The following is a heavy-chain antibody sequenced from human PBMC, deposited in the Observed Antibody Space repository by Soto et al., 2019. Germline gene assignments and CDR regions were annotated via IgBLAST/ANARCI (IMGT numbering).Heavy chain of an antibody. CDR1: GFTFSSYG. V-gene: IGHV3-33*01. CDR3: AREELYIAAAGYYYYYYGMDV. D-gene: IGHD6-13*01. J-gene: IGHJ6*02. CDR2: IWYDGSNK. Sequence: GGSLRLSCAASGFTFSSYGMHWVRQAPGKGLEWVAVIWYDGSNKYYADSVKGRFTISRDNSKNTLYLQMNSLRAEDTAVYYCAREELYIAAAGYYYYYYGMDVWGQGTTVTVSS.